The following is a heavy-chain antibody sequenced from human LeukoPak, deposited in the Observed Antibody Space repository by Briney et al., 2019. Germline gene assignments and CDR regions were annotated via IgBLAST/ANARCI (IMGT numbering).Heavy chain of an antibody. CDR1: GFTFSSYS. CDR2: ISSSSSYI. Sequence: NPGGSLRLSCAASGFTFSSYSMSWVRQAPGKGLEWVSSISSSSSYIYYADSVKGRFTISRDNAKNSLYLQMNSLRAEDTAVYYCARGDFWSGYPTWFDPWGQGTLVTVSS. V-gene: IGHV3-21*01. J-gene: IGHJ5*02. CDR3: ARGDFWSGYPTWFDP. D-gene: IGHD3-3*01.